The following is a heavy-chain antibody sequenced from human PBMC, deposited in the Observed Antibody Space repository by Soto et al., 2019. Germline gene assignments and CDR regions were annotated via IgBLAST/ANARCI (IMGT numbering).Heavy chain of an antibody. Sequence: QVQLQQWGAGLLKPSETLSLTCAVYGGSFSGYYWSWIRQPPGKGLEWIGEINHSGSTNYNPSLKSRVTISVATSKNPFSLKLSSVTAADTAVYYCARVSSSRITIFGVVAYYFDYWGQGTLVTVSS. CDR3: ARVSSSRITIFGVVAYYFDY. J-gene: IGHJ4*02. CDR1: GGSFSGYY. CDR2: INHSGST. V-gene: IGHV4-34*01. D-gene: IGHD3-3*01.